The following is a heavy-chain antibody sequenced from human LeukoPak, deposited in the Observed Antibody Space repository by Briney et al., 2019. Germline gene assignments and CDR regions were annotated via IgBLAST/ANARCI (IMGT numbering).Heavy chain of an antibody. CDR3: ARSAMVWSGTYFDY. V-gene: IGHV4-34*01. CDR2: INHSGST. CDR1: GGSFSGYY. D-gene: IGHD5-18*01. J-gene: IGHJ4*02. Sequence: SETLSLTCAVYGGSFSGYYWSWIRQPPGKGLEWIGEINHSGSTYYNPSLKSRVTISVDTSKNQFSLKLSSVTAADTAVYYCARSAMVWSGTYFDYWGQGTLVTVSS.